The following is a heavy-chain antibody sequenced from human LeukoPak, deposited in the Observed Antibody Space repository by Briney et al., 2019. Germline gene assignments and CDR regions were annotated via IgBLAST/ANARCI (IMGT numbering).Heavy chain of an antibody. V-gene: IGHV3-33*01. J-gene: IGHJ6*02. CDR1: GFTFSSYG. CDR2: IWYDGSNK. CDR3: ARDGRGWPYYYYYYGMDV. Sequence: SGGSLRLSCAASGFTFSSYGMHWVRQAPGKGLEWVAVIWYDGSNKYYADSVKGRFTISRDNFKNTLYLQMNSLRAEDTAVYYCARDGRGWPYYYYYYGMDVWGQGTTVTVSS. D-gene: IGHD6-19*01.